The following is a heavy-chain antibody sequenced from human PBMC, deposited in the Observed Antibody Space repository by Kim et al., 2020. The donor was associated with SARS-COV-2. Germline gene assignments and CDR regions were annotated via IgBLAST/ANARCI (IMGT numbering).Heavy chain of an antibody. CDR3: ATLRFGDSYFDY. J-gene: IGHJ4*02. D-gene: IGHD3-10*01. CDR2: ISYSGST. Sequence: SETLSLTCNVSGASSSTYYWSWIRQPPGKGLEWIGYISYSGSTNYNPSLKSRLTISIDTSKSHFSLNLNSVTAADTAVYYCATLRFGDSYFDYWCQGALVTVSS. V-gene: IGHV4-59*01. CDR1: GASSSTYY.